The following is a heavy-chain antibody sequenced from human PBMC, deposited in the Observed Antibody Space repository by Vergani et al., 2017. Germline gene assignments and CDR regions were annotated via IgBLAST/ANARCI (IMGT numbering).Heavy chain of an antibody. CDR1: GFTFSSYG. Sequence: QVQLVESGGGVVQPGRSLRLSCAASGFTFSSYGMHWVRQAPGKGLEWVAVISYDGSNKYYADSVKGRFTISRDNSKNTLYLQMNSLRAEDTAVYYCARSWGGYNWNYAVDYWGQGTLVTVSS. CDR2: ISYDGSNK. J-gene: IGHJ4*02. V-gene: IGHV3-30*03. D-gene: IGHD1-7*01. CDR3: ARSWGGYNWNYAVDY.